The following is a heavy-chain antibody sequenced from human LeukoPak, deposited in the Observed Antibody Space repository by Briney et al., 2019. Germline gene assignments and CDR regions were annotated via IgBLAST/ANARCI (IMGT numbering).Heavy chain of an antibody. Sequence: SETLSLTCTVSGGSISSDYWSWIRQPPGKGLEWIGYIYYSTSSNTNPSLTRQITISVDTSKNQYSLKLSSVTAPDTAVYYCARMWGELRWELLGPAYYYYYGMDVWGQGTTVTVSS. J-gene: IGHJ6*02. CDR3: ARMWGELRWELLGPAYYYYYGMDV. D-gene: IGHD1-26*01. CDR1: GGSISSDY. V-gene: IGHV4-59*01. CDR2: IYYSTSS.